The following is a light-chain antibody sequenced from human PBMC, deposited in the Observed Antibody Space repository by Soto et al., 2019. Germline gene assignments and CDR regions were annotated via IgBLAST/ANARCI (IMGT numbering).Light chain of an antibody. V-gene: IGLV2-14*01. CDR1: STDIGAYDY. CDR3: SSYTSTSYVA. J-gene: IGLJ2*01. Sequence: QPALTQPASVSGSPGQSITISCSGTSTDIGAYDYVTWFQQHPGKAPKLMIFDVNNRPPGVSNRFSGSKSGNTASLTISGLQAGDEADYYCSSYTSTSYVAFGGGTKLTVL. CDR2: DVN.